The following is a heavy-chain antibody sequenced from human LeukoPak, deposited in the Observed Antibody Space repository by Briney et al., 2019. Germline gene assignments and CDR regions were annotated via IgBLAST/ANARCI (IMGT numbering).Heavy chain of an antibody. CDR2: INWNGGST. J-gene: IGHJ4*02. CDR1: GFTFDDYG. D-gene: IGHD2-2*01. Sequence: GGSLRLSCAASGFTFDDYGMSWVRQAPGKGLEWVSGINWNGGSTGYADSVKGRVTISRDNAKNSLYLQMNSLRAEDTALYYCARGGNLYCSATSCYDFDYWGQGTLVTVSS. CDR3: ARGGNLYCSATSCYDFDY. V-gene: IGHV3-20*04.